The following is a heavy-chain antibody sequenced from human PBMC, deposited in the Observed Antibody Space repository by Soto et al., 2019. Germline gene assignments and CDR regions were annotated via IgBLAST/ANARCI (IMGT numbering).Heavy chain of an antibody. CDR1: GFKFSSYA. V-gene: IGHV3-23*01. CDR2: ISATGGGT. Sequence: GGSLRLSCAASGFKFSSYAMSWVRQAPGKGLEWVSLISATGGGTYYADSVKGWFTISRDNSDNTLYLQVHSLRAEDTAVYYCAKDRRAGGNSAFYFDFWGQGAQVTVSS. CDR3: AKDRRAGGNSAFYFDF. D-gene: IGHD3-16*01. J-gene: IGHJ5*01.